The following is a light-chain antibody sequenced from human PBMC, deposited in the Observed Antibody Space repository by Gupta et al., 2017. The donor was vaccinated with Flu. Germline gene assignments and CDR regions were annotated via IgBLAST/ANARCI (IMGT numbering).Light chain of an antibody. CDR2: DAS. CDR3: QQRSNWPPGLT. Sequence: EIVLTQSPATLSLSPGERATLSCRASQSVSSYLAWYQQQPGQAPRLLIYDASKRATGIPARFSGSVYGTDFTLTISRLEPEDFAVYYCQQRSNWPPGLTFGGGTKVEIK. J-gene: IGKJ4*01. V-gene: IGKV3-11*01. CDR1: QSVSSY.